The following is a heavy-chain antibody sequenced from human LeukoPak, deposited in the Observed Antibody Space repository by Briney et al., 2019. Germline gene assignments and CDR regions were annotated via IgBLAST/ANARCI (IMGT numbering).Heavy chain of an antibody. CDR2: ISPNSGGT. V-gene: IGHV1-2*02. CDR3: ARDHYYGSGSYYKRHNYYYYYYMDV. Sequence: ASVKVSCKASGYTFTGYYMHWVRQAPGQGLEWMGWISPNSGGTNYAQKFQGRVTMTRDTSISTAYMELSRLRSDDTAVYYCARDHYYGSGSYYKRHNYYYYYYMDVWGKGTTVTVSS. CDR1: GYTFTGYY. J-gene: IGHJ6*03. D-gene: IGHD3-10*01.